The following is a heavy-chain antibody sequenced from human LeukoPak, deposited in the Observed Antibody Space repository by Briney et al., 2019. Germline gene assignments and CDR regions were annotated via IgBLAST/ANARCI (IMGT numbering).Heavy chain of an antibody. V-gene: IGHV4-59*01. CDR1: GGSISSYY. CDR3: ARRQWLAPFDY. D-gene: IGHD6-19*01. Sequence: ASETLSLTCTVSGGSISSYYWSWIRKLPGKGLEWIGYIYYSGSTNYNPSLKSRVTISVDTSKNQFSLKLSSVTAADTAVYYCARRQWLAPFDYWGQGTLVTVSS. CDR2: IYYSGST. J-gene: IGHJ4*02.